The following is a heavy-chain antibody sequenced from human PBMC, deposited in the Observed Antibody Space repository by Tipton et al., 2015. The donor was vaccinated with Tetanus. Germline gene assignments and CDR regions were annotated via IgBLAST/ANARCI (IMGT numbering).Heavy chain of an antibody. V-gene: IGHV5-51*01. Sequence: VQLVQSGAEMKKPGQSLKISCEVSGHNSRSCWISWVRQMPGKGLEWMGIIYPGDSDTTYSPSFRGQVTISADKSISTAYLEWSSLKASDTAIYFCARLPKHYSASGSTWGQGTLVTVSS. J-gene: IGHJ4*02. D-gene: IGHD3-10*01. CDR2: IYPGDSDT. CDR1: GHNSRSCW. CDR3: ARLPKHYSASGST.